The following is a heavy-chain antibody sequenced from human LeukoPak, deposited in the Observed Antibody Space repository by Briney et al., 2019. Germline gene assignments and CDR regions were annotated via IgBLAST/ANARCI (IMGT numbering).Heavy chain of an antibody. V-gene: IGHV3-74*01. CDR3: AKDWFATTDY. D-gene: IGHD1/OR15-1a*01. CDR2: ITTDETT. J-gene: IGHJ4*02. CDR1: GFPFSVTW. Sequence: GGSLRLSCAASGFPFSVTWMHWFRQVPGKGLMWVSRITTDETTTYADSVRGRFSISRDNAKNTVYLQMNSLRVEDTAVYYCAKDWFATTDYWGQGILVTVSS.